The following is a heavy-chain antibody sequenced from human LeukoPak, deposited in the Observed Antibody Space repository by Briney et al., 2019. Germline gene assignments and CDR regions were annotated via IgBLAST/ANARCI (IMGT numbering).Heavy chain of an antibody. CDR1: GFTFSSYS. CDR3: AILWEYSSTFDY. J-gene: IGHJ4*02. CDR2: ISSSSSYI. Sequence: GGSLRLSCAASGFTFSSYSMNWVRQAPGKGLEWVSSISSSSSYIYYADSVKGRFTISRDNAKNSLYLQMNSLRAEDTAVYYCAILWEYSSTFDYWGQGTLVTVSP. V-gene: IGHV3-21*01. D-gene: IGHD5-18*01.